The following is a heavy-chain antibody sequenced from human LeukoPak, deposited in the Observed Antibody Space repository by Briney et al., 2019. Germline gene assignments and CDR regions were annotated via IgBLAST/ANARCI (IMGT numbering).Heavy chain of an antibody. J-gene: IGHJ4*02. CDR2: IYYSGST. Sequence: KPSETLSLTCTVSGCSISSSSYYWGWISQPPGKGLEWIGSIYYSGSTYYNPSRKSRGTISVDTYKKQSSLKLSSVNAAGTAVYYCARARITMIAIFDYWGQGTLVTVSS. CDR1: GCSISSSSYY. D-gene: IGHD3-22*01. V-gene: IGHV4-39*01. CDR3: ARARITMIAIFDY.